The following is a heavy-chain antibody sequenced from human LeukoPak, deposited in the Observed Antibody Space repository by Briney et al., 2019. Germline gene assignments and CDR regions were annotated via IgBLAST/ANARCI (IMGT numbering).Heavy chain of an antibody. Sequence: GASVKVSCKASGGTFSSYAISWVRQAPGQGLEWMGGIIPIFGTANYAQKFQGRVTITADESTSTAYMELSSLRSEDTAVYYCARNYYDSSGYYLHPDYWGQGTLVTVSS. CDR1: GGTFSSYA. J-gene: IGHJ4*02. D-gene: IGHD3-22*01. CDR3: ARNYYDSSGYYLHPDY. V-gene: IGHV1-69*13. CDR2: IIPIFGTA.